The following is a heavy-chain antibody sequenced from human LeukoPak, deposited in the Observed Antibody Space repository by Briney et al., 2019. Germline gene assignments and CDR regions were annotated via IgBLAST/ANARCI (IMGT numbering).Heavy chain of an antibody. CDR1: GYTLPELS. D-gene: IGHD3-10*01. V-gene: IGHV1-24*01. CDR2: FDPEDGET. CDR3: ATSRFKFGELQNWFDP. Sequence: GASVKVSCKVSGYTLPELSMHWVRQAPGKGLEWMGGFDPEDGETIYAQKFQGRVTMTEDTSTDTAYMELSSLRSDDMAVYYCATSRFKFGELQNWFDPWGQGTLVTVSS. J-gene: IGHJ5*02.